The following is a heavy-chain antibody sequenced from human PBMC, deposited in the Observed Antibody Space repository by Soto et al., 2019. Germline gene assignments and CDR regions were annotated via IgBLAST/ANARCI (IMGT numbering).Heavy chain of an antibody. Sequence: SETLSLTCTVSGGSISSYYWSWIRQPPGRGLEWIGYIYYTGNTNYNPSLKSRVTISVDTSKNEFSLKLTSVTAADTAVYYCLREISGSWYWGQGTLVTVSS. J-gene: IGHJ4*02. CDR3: LREISGSWY. V-gene: IGHV4-59*01. D-gene: IGHD6-13*01. CDR2: IYYTGNT. CDR1: GGSISSYY.